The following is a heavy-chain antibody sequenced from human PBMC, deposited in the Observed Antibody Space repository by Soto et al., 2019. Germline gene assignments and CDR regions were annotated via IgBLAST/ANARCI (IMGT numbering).Heavy chain of an antibody. D-gene: IGHD3-9*01. CDR3: ARDQSDYDILTGYYGYFDY. CDR2: ISGSGGST. CDR1: GLNFRNHA. J-gene: IGHJ4*02. V-gene: IGHV3-23*01. Sequence: AGGSLRLSCGASGLNFRNHAMSRVRQAPGKGLGWVSAISGSGGSTYYADSVKGRFTISRDNSKNTLYLQMNSLRAEDTAVYYCARDQSDYDILTGYYGYFDYWGQGTLVTVSS.